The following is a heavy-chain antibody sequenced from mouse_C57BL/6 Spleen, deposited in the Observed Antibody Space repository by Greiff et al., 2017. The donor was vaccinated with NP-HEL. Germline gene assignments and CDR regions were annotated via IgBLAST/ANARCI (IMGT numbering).Heavy chain of an antibody. V-gene: IGHV5-17*01. Sequence: EVMLVESGGGLVKPGGSLKLSCAASGFTFSDYGMHWVRQAPEKGLEWVAYISSGSSTIYYADTVKGRFTISRDNAKNTLFLQMTSLRSEDTAMYYCARPYYYGSSYCAMDYWGQGTSVTVSS. D-gene: IGHD1-1*01. CDR1: GFTFSDYG. CDR3: ARPYYYGSSYCAMDY. CDR2: ISSGSSTI. J-gene: IGHJ4*01.